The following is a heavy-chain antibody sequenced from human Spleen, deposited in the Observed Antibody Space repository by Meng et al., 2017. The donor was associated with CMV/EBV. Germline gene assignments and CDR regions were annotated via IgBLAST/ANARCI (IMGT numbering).Heavy chain of an antibody. CDR3: ARGGGKTYYDFWSGYYMN. J-gene: IGHJ4*02. CDR2: INPNSGGT. Sequence: YPFTDQFIHWVRQAPGHGLQWMGWINPNSGGTNYEQKFQSRVTMTRDSSISTAYMELSSLRADDTGVYYCARGGGKTYYDFWSGYYMNWGQGTLVTVSS. V-gene: IGHV1-2*02. CDR1: YPFTDQF. D-gene: IGHD3-3*01.